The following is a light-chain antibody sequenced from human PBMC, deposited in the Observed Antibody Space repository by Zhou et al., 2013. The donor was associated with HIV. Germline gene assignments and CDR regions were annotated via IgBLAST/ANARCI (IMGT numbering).Light chain of an antibody. J-gene: IGKJ2*01. CDR3: QQANSLPYT. Sequence: DIQMTQYPSSVSASVGDRVTITCRASQGISSWLAWYQQKPGRGPKLLIYTASNLQGGVPSRFSGSGSGTDFTLTISYLQPEDSATYFCQQANSLPYTFDQGTKLEIK. V-gene: IGKV1-12*01. CDR2: TAS. CDR1: QGISSW.